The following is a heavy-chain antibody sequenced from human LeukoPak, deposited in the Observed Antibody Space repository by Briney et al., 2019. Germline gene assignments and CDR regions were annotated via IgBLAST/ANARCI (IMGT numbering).Heavy chain of an antibody. CDR2: IYYSGST. CDR1: GGSISSYY. Sequence: SETLSLTCTVSGGSISSYYWSWIRQPPGKGLEWIGYIYYSGSTNYNPSLKSRVTISVDTSKNQFSLKLSSVTAADTAAYYCARAGIAAAGTRFDPWGQGTLVTVSS. V-gene: IGHV4-59*01. J-gene: IGHJ5*02. D-gene: IGHD6-13*01. CDR3: ARAGIAAAGTRFDP.